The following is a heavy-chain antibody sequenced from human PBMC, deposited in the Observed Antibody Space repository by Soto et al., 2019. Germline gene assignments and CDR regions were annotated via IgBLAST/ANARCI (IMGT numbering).Heavy chain of an antibody. Sequence: DVHLLESGGGLVQPGGSLRLSCVASGYNFGSYAMMWVRQAPGKGLEWISTIGGGGIGSYYADSVKGRFTISRDNSKNTLFLQMNSLRAEDTGGYFWSKDPRLELRGVDSWGQGTQVTVSS. CDR2: IGGGGIGS. CDR3: SKDPRLELRGVDS. V-gene: IGHV3-23*01. J-gene: IGHJ4*02. D-gene: IGHD1-7*01. CDR1: GYNFGSYA.